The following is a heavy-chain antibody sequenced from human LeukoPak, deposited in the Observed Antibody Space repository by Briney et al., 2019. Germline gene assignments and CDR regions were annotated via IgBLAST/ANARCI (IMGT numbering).Heavy chain of an antibody. Sequence: GRSLRLSCAASGFTFRNYWMHWVRQGPGKGLVWVSRIHSDGSSTNYADSVKGRFTISRDNAKNTLYLQMNSLRAEDTAVYYCASSITYGSFDIWGQGTMVTVSS. J-gene: IGHJ3*02. V-gene: IGHV3-74*01. CDR3: ASSITYGSFDI. CDR2: IHSDGSST. CDR1: GFTFRNYW. D-gene: IGHD5-12*01.